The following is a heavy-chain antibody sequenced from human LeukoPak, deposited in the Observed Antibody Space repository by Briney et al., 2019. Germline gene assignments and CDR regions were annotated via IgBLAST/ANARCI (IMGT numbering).Heavy chain of an antibody. V-gene: IGHV3-30*03. J-gene: IGHJ3*02. Sequence: GGSLRLSCAASGFTFSSYGMHWVRQAPGKGLEWVAVISYDGGNKYYADSVKGRFTISRDNSKNTLYLQMNSLRAEDTAVYYCARDYGDYSPYDAFDIRGQGTMVTVSS. CDR1: GFTFSSYG. CDR2: ISYDGGNK. CDR3: ARDYGDYSPYDAFDI. D-gene: IGHD3-10*01.